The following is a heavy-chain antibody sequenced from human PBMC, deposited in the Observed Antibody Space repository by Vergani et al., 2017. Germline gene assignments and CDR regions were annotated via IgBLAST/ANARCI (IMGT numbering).Heavy chain of an antibody. Sequence: QVQLVQSGAEVKKPGASVKVSCKASGYTFTSYYMHWVRQAPGQGLEWMGVINPSGGSTSYAQKFQGRVTMTRDTSTSTVYMELSSLRSEDTAVSYCARVPPNYDFWSGTYPFDYWGQGTLVTVSS. CDR2: INPSGGST. CDR1: GYTFTSYY. D-gene: IGHD3-3*01. V-gene: IGHV1-46*01. J-gene: IGHJ4*02. CDR3: ARVPPNYDFWSGTYPFDY.